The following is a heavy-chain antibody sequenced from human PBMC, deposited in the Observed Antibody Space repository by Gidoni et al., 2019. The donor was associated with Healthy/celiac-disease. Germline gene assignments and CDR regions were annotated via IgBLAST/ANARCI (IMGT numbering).Heavy chain of an antibody. Sequence: QVQLVESGGGVVQPGRSLGFSCAASVFTFRSSGMHWVRQAPGKGLEWVAVIWYDGSNKYYADAVKGRFTISRDNSKNTLYLQMNSLRAEDTAVYYCARELYYYDSSGYSDAFDIWGQGTMVTVSS. V-gene: IGHV3-33*08. CDR3: ARELYYYDSSGYSDAFDI. CDR1: VFTFRSSG. D-gene: IGHD3-22*01. J-gene: IGHJ3*02. CDR2: IWYDGSNK.